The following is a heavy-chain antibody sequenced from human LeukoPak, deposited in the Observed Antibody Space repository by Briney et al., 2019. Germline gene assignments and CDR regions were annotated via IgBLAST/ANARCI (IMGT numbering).Heavy chain of an antibody. CDR1: GFTFSTYY. CDR3: SRCYGSGTYALDY. V-gene: IGHV3-74*01. CDR2: INSDGSSA. Sequence: GGSLRLSCAASGFTFSTYYMHWVRQAPGKGLVWVSRINSDGSSASYADSVKGRFTISRDNAKNTLYLQMNSMRADDTAVYDCSRCYGSGTYALDYWAREPWSPSPQ. J-gene: IGHJ4*02. D-gene: IGHD3-10*01.